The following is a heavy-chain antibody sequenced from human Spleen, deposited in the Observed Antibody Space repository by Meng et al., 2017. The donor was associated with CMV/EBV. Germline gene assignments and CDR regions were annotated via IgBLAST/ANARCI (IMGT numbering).Heavy chain of an antibody. CDR2: INHSGST. D-gene: IGHD2-2*01. Sequence: SETLSLTCAVYGGSFSGYYWSWIRQPPGKGLEWIGEINHSGSTNYNPSLKSRVTISVDTSNNQFSLKLSSVNAADTAVYYCARRYCSSTSCYLGGFDPWGQGTLVTVST. J-gene: IGHJ5*02. CDR1: GGSFSGYY. V-gene: IGHV4-34*01. CDR3: ARRYCSSTSCYLGGFDP.